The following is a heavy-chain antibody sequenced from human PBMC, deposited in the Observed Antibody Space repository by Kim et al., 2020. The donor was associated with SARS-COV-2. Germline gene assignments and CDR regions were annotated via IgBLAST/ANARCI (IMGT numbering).Heavy chain of an antibody. CDR3: ARVGSVFFRLGGYLGMDV. D-gene: IGHD5-12*01. Sequence: SETLSLTCAVYGGSFSGYYWSWIRQPPGKGLEWIGEINHSGSTNYNPSLKSRVTISVDTSKNQFSLKLSSVTAADTAVYYCARVGSVFFRLGGYLGMDVWGQGTTVTVSS. V-gene: IGHV4-34*01. CDR2: INHSGST. J-gene: IGHJ6*02. CDR1: GGSFSGYY.